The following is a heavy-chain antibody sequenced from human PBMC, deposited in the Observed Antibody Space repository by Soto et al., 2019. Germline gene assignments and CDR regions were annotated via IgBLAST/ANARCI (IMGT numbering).Heavy chain of an antibody. Sequence: QVQLVESGGGVVQPGRSLRLSCAASGFIFSNFAMHWVRQAPGKGLEWVAVVSYVETNQYYADSVKGRFTIYRDNSKNTLYLQMNSLTAEDTAVYYCARSKSGSTDYLHYWGQGTLVTVSS. CDR3: ARSKSGSTDYLHY. CDR1: GFIFSNFA. J-gene: IGHJ4*02. V-gene: IGHV3-30*04. CDR2: VSYVETNQ. D-gene: IGHD1-26*01.